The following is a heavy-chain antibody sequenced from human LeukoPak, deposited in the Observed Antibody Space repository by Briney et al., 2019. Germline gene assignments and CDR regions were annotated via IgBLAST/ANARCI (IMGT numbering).Heavy chain of an antibody. CDR2: INPNSGDT. CDR3: ARANFLYCSSTTCLFDY. J-gene: IGHJ4*02. Sequence: GASVKVSCKASGYTFTDYYMHWVRQAPGQGFEWMGWINPNSGDTNYAQKFQGRVTMTRDTSLSTAHMELGRLRSDDTAVYYCARANFLYCSSTTCLFDYWCQGTLVIVSS. V-gene: IGHV1-2*02. CDR1: GYTFTDYY. D-gene: IGHD2-2*01.